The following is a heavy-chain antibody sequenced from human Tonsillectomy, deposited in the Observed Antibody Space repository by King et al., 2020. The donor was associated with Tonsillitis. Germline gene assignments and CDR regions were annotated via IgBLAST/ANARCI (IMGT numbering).Heavy chain of an antibody. D-gene: IGHD1-14*01. CDR3: AGGGTGLMDY. CDR1: GDSISSYY. CDR2: VYHIGGA. V-gene: IGHV4-59*01. J-gene: IGHJ4*02. Sequence: QLQESGPGLVKPSETLSLTCTVSGDSISSYYWTWIRQPPGKRLEWIGYVYHIGGANYNPYLKSRVTISVDTSKNHFSLKLSFVTAADTAIYYCAGGGTGLMDYWGQGALVTVSS.